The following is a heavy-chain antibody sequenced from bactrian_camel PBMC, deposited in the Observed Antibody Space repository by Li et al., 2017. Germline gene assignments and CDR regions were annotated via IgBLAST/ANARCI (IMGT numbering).Heavy chain of an antibody. J-gene: IGHJ4*01. V-gene: IGHV3S32*01. CDR1: GAGLLSGRSC. D-gene: IGHD6*01. CDR2: IYIGDGKTDYADST. Sequence: VQLVESGGGTVQHGGSLRLSCAASGAGLLSGRSCMAWFRQTPENEREQVAAIYIGDGKTDYADSTFYPDSVKGRVTISQDYAKNTMYLQMNSLKTEDTAVYYCAPAGRSYVDIKCRARLGQGTQVTVS.